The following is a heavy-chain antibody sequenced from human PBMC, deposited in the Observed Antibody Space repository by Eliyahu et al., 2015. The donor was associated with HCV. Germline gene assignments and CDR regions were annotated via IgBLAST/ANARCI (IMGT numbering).Heavy chain of an antibody. D-gene: IGHD6-19*01. CDR3: ASGGGGIAVAGTGGWFDP. V-gene: IGHV4-59*01. J-gene: IGHJ5*02. CDR1: GGXITTYY. Sequence: QVQLQESGXGLVKPSETLSLTCTVSGGXITTYYWSWXRQPPGKGLEAIGYIHYSGXTNHTPSXKSRVTISIDXSKNXFSLNLTSVTAADTAVYYCASGGGGIAVAGTGGWFDPWGQGTLVTVSS. CDR2: IHYSGXT.